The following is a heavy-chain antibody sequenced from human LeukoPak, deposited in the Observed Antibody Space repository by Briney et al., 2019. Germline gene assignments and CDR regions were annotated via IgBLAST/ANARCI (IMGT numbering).Heavy chain of an antibody. CDR3: AMRSVGDYGSGSYFDY. CDR1: GGTFSSYA. V-gene: IGHV1-69*06. CDR2: IIPIFGTA. Sequence: GSSVTVSFKASGGTFSSYAISWVRQAPGQGREWMGGIIPIFGTANYAQKFQGRVTITADKSTSTAYMELSSLRSEDTAVYYCAMRSVGDYGSGSYFDYWGQGTLVTVSS. D-gene: IGHD3-10*01. J-gene: IGHJ4*02.